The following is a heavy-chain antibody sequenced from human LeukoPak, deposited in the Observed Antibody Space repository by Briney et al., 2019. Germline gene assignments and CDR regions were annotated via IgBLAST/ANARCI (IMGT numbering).Heavy chain of an antibody. V-gene: IGHV3-23*01. CDR2: ISGTGDTT. CDR3: TTDSVPRHYDSSGYYHPVDY. D-gene: IGHD3-22*01. Sequence: GGSLRLSCAAAGFSLSNYVMSWVRQAPGKGLECVSGISGTGDTTYNADSVKGRFTISRDNSNNTLYLQMNSLKTEDTAVYYCTTDSVPRHYDSSGYYHPVDYWGQGTLVTVYS. CDR1: GFSLSNYV. J-gene: IGHJ4*02.